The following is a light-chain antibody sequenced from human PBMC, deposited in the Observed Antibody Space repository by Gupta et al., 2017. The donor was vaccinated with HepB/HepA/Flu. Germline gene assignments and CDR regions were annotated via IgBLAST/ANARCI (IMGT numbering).Light chain of an antibody. V-gene: IGKV2-30*01. CDR3: SQYSWWGPT. Sequence: DVFLTQSPLSLPVTLGQPASISCTSSRSLVSTDGNTYFDWCHQGPGQSPRRLIYKVSKRDSGVPDTFSGSGSGTDFTLNISRVEAEDVGVYYVSQYSWWGPTFGHGTKLEIK. CDR2: KVS. J-gene: IGKJ2*01. CDR1: RSLVSTDGNTY.